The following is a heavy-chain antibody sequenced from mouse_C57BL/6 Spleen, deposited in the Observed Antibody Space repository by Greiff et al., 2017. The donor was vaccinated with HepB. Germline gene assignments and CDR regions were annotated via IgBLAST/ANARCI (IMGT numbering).Heavy chain of an antibody. CDR2: IDPSDSYT. J-gene: IGHJ2*01. CDR1: GYTFTSYW. D-gene: IGHD1-1*01. CDR3: ARGTTVVD. V-gene: IGHV1-50*01. Sequence: QVQLQQPGAELVKPGASVKLSCKASGYTFTSYWMQWVKQRPGQGLEWIGEIDPSDSYTNYNQKFKGKATLTVDTSSSTAYMQLSSLTSEDSAVYYCARGTTVVDWGQGTTLTVSS.